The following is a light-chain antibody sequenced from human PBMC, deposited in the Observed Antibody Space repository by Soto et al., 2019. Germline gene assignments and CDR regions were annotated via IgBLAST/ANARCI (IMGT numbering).Light chain of an antibody. CDR3: CSYAATNTLV. CDR2: DVT. CDR1: SSDVGSNNL. Sequence: QSVLTQPASVSGSPGQSITISCTGTSSDVGSNNLVSWYQQHPGKAHKLMNYDVTKRPSGISNRFAGSKSDNTASLTIFGFQAEDEADYYCCSYAATNTLVFGAGTKVTVL. J-gene: IGLJ3*02. V-gene: IGLV2-23*02.